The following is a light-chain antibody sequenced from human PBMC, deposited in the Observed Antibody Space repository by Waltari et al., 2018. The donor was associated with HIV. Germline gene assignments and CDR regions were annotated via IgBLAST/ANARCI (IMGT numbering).Light chain of an antibody. Sequence: DIVLTQSPEPLSVSLGERAAIHCTSEKSVLSPSNNVNYFAWYQQRPGPRPTLLFSEASSRSSGVPARFTASGSRTDFTLTIDDLQADDVAVYFCQQYYSTPTFGRGTQLV. CDR3: QQYYSTPT. V-gene: IGKV4-1*01. CDR1: KSVLSPSNNVNY. CDR2: EAS. J-gene: IGKJ5*01.